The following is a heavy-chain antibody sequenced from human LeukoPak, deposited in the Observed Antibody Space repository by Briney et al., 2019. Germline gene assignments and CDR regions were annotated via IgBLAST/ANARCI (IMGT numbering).Heavy chain of an antibody. J-gene: IGHJ6*03. Sequence: ASVKVSCKTSGGTFNNSAISWVRQAPGQGLEWLGGIMPLFGTAGYAQKFQGRVTITKDESTRTVYLELTSLTSDDTAVYYCARGDIVVVPTHYYYYMDVWGKGTTVTVSS. CDR2: IMPLFGTA. D-gene: IGHD2-2*01. V-gene: IGHV1-69*05. CDR3: ARGDIVVVPTHYYYYMDV. CDR1: GGTFNNSA.